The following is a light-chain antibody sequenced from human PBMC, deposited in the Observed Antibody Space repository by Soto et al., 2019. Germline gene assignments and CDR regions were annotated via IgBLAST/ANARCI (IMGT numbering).Light chain of an antibody. CDR1: PNSNNY. J-gene: IGKJ5*01. V-gene: IGKV1-33*01. CDR3: QQYENLPT. CDR2: DAS. Sequence: DIQMTQSLSSLAATIGDRGHITCQASPNSNNYVNWYQQKPGRAPKLLIYDASNIRAGVPSMFRGSGSGTDFTFTISRLQPEDIATYYCQQYENLPTFGQGTRLEI.